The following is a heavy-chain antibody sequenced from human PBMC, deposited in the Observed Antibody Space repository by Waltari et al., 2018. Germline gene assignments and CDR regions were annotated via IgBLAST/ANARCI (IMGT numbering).Heavy chain of an antibody. V-gene: IGHV3-7*01. CDR2: IQRDGNGK. CDR3: ARAYSGSYET. CDR1: GFTFSSYW. D-gene: IGHD1-26*01. J-gene: IGHJ3*01. Sequence: EVQLVESGGDLVQPGGSLRLSCAASGFTFSSYWMTWVRQAPGRGLWWLATIQRDGNGKCYADSVKGRFTTSRDNAKNSLYLQMNSLRAEDTAVYYCARAYSGSYETWGQGTLVTVSS.